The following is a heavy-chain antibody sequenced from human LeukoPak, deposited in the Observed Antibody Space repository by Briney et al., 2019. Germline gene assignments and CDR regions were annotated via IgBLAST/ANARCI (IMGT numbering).Heavy chain of an antibody. CDR3: ANPQWLRPIPDAFDI. Sequence: PGGSLRLSCAASGFTFSSYAMSWVRQAPGKGLEWVSAISGSGGSTYYADSVKGRFTISRDNSKNTLYLQMNSLRAEDTAVYYCANPQWLRPIPDAFDIWGQGTMVTVSS. V-gene: IGHV3-23*01. CDR1: GFTFSSYA. CDR2: ISGSGGST. J-gene: IGHJ3*02. D-gene: IGHD5-12*01.